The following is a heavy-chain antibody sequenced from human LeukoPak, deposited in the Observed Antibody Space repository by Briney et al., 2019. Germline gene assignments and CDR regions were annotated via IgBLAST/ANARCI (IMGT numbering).Heavy chain of an antibody. D-gene: IGHD2-21*02. V-gene: IGHV4-39*01. J-gene: IGHJ4*02. CDR3: ASEDAYCGGDCYPY. CDR2: IYYSRST. Sequence: SETLSLTCTVSGGSISNTLYYWAWIRQPPGKGLESIGSIYYSRSTYYSPSLKSRVTISVDTSKNQFSLKLSSVTAADTAVYYCASEDAYCGGDCYPYWGQGTLVTVSS. CDR1: GGSISNTLYY.